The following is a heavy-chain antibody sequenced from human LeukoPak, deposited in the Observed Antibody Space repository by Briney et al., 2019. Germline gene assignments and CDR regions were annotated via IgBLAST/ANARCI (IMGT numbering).Heavy chain of an antibody. CDR1: GFTFDDYA. CDR3: AKDRVLAYQDTADSFDI. CDR2: ISGDGHDT. D-gene: IGHD2-21*01. V-gene: IGHV3-43*02. J-gene: IGHJ3*02. Sequence: GSLRLSCAASGFTFDDYAMHWVRQAPGKGLEWVSLISGDGHDTYYGDFVKGRFTISRDNINNSLYLQMNDLRTEDTALYYCAKDRVLAYQDTADSFDICGQGTVVTVSS.